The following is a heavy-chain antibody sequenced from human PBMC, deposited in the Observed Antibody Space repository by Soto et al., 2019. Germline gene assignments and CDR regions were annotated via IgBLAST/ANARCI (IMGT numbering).Heavy chain of an antibody. V-gene: IGHV3-23*01. CDR2: IVGSGGRT. CDR3: AKSPVPDYTAYGSCVFEL. J-gene: IGHJ1*01. CDR1: GFTFSSYA. D-gene: IGHD4-4*01. Sequence: GGSLRLSCVASGFTFSSYAMSWVRQAPGKGLEWVSSIVGSGGRTYYADSVQGRFTISRDNSKNTRYLQMNSLGAEDTAIFYCAKSPVPDYTAYGSCVFELSGRTTLVTVSS.